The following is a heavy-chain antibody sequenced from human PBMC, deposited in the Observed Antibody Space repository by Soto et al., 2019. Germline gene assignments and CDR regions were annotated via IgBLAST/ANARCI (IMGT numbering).Heavy chain of an antibody. D-gene: IGHD2-2*01. V-gene: IGHV1-18*01. J-gene: IGHJ5*02. CDR3: ARDIVVVPAATLVRFDP. CDR1: GYTFTSYG. Sequence: ASVTVSCKASGYTFTSYGISWVRQAPGQGLEWMGWISAYNGNTNYAQKLQGRVTMTTDTSTSTAYMELRSLRSDDTAVYYCARDIVVVPAATLVRFDPWGQGTLVTVSS. CDR2: ISAYNGNT.